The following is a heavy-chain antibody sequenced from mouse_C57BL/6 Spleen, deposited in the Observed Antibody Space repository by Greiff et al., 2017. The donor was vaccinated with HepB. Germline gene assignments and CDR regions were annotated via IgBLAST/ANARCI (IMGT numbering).Heavy chain of an antibody. CDR3: ARDRPYGYDDDWYFDV. V-gene: IGHV3-6*01. Sequence: EVKLMESGPGLVKPSQSLSLTCSVTGYSITSGYYWNWIRQFPGNKLEWMGYISYDGSNNYNPSLKNRISITRDTSKNQFFLKLNSVTTEDTATYYCARDRPYGYDDDWYFDVWGTGTTVTVSS. J-gene: IGHJ1*03. D-gene: IGHD2-2*01. CDR1: GYSITSGYY. CDR2: ISYDGSN.